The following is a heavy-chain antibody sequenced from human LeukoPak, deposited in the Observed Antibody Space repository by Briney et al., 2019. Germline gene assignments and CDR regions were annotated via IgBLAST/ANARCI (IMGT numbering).Heavy chain of an antibody. V-gene: IGHV1-18*01. CDR2: ISAYNGNT. CDR3: ARDGGYDYVWRSYGTLDY. D-gene: IGHD3-16*01. CDR1: GYTFTSYG. J-gene: IGHJ4*02. Sequence: ASVKVSCKASGYTFTSYGISWVRQAPGQGLEWMGWISAYNGNTNYAQKLQGRVTMTTDTSTSTAYMELRSLRSDDTAVYYCARDGGYDYVWRSYGTLDYWGQGTLVTVSS.